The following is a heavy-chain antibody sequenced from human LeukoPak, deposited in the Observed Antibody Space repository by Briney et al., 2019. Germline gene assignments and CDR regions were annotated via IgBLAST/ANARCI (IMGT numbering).Heavy chain of an antibody. Sequence: PGGSLRLSCAASGFTFSSYAMSWFRQAPGKGLEWVGFIRSKAYGGTTEYAASVKGRFTISRDDSKSIAYLQMNSLKTEDTAVYYCTRDPLVDTESNWGQGTLVTVSS. D-gene: IGHD5-18*01. CDR1: GFTFSSYA. J-gene: IGHJ4*02. V-gene: IGHV3-49*03. CDR2: IRSKAYGGTT. CDR3: TRDPLVDTESN.